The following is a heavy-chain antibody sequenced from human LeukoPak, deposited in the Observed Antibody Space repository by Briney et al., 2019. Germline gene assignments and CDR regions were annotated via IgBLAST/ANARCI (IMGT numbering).Heavy chain of an antibody. V-gene: IGHV1-69*13. CDR3: ARVGGGFWSGHLAAGVMDV. CDR2: IIPIFGTA. D-gene: IGHD3-3*01. J-gene: IGHJ6*03. CDR1: GGTFSSYA. Sequence: ASVKVSCKASGGTFSSYAISWVRQAPGQGLEWMGGIIPIFGTANYAQKFQGRVTITADESTSTAYMELSSLRSEDTAVYYCARVGGGFWSGHLAAGVMDVWGKGTTVTVSS.